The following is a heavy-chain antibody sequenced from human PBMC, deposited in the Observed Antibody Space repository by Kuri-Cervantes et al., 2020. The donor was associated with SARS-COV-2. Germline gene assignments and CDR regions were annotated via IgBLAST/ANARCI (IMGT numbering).Heavy chain of an antibody. J-gene: IGHJ4*02. Sequence: SETLSLTCAVYGGSFSGYYWSWIRQPPGKGLEWIGEINHSGSTNYNPSLKSRVTILVDTSKNQFSLKLSSVTAADTAVYYCARGLAVAGEGSFDYWGQGTLVTVSS. CDR2: INHSGST. CDR1: GGSFSGYY. V-gene: IGHV4-34*01. CDR3: ARGLAVAGEGSFDY. D-gene: IGHD6-19*01.